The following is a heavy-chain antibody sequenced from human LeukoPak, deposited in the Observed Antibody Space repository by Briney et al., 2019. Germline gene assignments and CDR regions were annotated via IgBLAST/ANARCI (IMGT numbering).Heavy chain of an antibody. J-gene: IGHJ4*02. D-gene: IGHD3-22*01. Sequence: GGSLRLSCAASGFTFSNAWLIWVRQAPGKGLEWVGRIKSKTDGGTTDYAAPVKGRFTISRDDSKNTLYLQMNSLKTEDTAVYYCTTEYYYDSSGYYYNGYWGQGTLVTVSS. CDR2: IKSKTDGGTT. CDR1: GFTFSNAW. CDR3: TTEYYYDSSGYYYNGY. V-gene: IGHV3-15*01.